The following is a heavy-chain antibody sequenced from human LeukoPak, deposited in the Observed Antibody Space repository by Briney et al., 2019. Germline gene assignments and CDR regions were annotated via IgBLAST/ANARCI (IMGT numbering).Heavy chain of an antibody. CDR2: IKSESDGGAT. D-gene: IGHD1-14*01. J-gene: IGHJ3*01. CDR1: GFSLSNAW. CDR3: TTDFVTGAFDF. Sequence: GGSLRLSCAASGFSLSNAWMSWVRQPPGKGLEWVGRIKSESDGGATDYAAPGKGRFIISRDYSTNTLYLQMNSLKTEDTAVYYCTTDFVTGAFDFWGQGTMVSVSS. V-gene: IGHV3-15*01.